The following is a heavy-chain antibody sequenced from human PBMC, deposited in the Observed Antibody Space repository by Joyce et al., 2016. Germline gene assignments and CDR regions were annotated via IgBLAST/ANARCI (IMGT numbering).Heavy chain of an antibody. CDR3: TRGGETFDY. V-gene: IGHV1-2*02. Sequence: QVQLVQSGAEVKKPGASVKVSCKASGYTFIGYYMHWVRQAPGQGLEWMGWINPSSGGTNYAQKFQGRVTMTRDTSISTAYMELSRLRSDDTAIYYCTRGGETFDYWGQGTLVTVSS. D-gene: IGHD3-10*01. CDR2: INPSSGGT. CDR1: GYTFIGYY. J-gene: IGHJ4*02.